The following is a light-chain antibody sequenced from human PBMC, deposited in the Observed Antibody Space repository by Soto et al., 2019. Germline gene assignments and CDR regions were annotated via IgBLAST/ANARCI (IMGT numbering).Light chain of an antibody. CDR1: QSVSSN. CDR3: QHYSNWPPWT. V-gene: IGKV3-15*01. CDR2: GAS. J-gene: IGKJ1*01. Sequence: EIVMTQSPATLSVSPGERATLSCRASQSVSSNLAWYQQKPGQAPRLLIYGASTRATGIPARFSGSGSGTEFTLTISSLQSEDFAVYYCQHYSNWPPWTFGQGTKVENK.